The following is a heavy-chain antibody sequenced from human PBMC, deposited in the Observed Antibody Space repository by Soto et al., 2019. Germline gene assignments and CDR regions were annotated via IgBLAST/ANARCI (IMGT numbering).Heavy chain of an antibody. CDR1: GFTFRSHA. D-gene: IGHD3-10*01. J-gene: IGHJ4*02. CDR2: MTPDGEGPYT. V-gene: IGHV3-64D*06. Sequence: EVQLVESGGGLVQPGGSLRLSCSASGFTFRSHAMHWVRQAPGKGLEYVSGMTPDGEGPYTFYADSVRGTFTMSRDNSNNKLYLQMNNLRVEDTALYYCVTMVRGTIPFDYWGQGTLVTVSS. CDR3: VTMVRGTIPFDY.